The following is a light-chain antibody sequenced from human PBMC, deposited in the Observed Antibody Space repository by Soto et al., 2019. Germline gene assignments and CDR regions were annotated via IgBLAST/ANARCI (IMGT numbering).Light chain of an antibody. CDR3: AAWDNSLNGRV. CDR1: SSNIGSNT. Sequence: QSVLTQPPSASGTPGQRVTISCSGSSSNIGSNTVNWYQQLPGTAPKLLIYNNNQRPSGVPARFSGSNSGTSASLAISGLQSEDEADYYCAAWDNSLNGRVFGGGTKLTVL. J-gene: IGLJ3*02. CDR2: NNN. V-gene: IGLV1-44*01.